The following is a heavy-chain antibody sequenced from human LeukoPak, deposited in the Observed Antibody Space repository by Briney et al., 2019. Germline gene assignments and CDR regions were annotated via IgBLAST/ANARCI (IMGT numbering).Heavy chain of an antibody. CDR2: INPNSGGT. Sequence: GASVKVSCKASGYTFTGYYMHWVRQAPGQGLEWMGWINPNSGGTNYAQKFQGRVTMTRDTSISTAYMELSRLRSDDTAVYYCARGAPMVRGVIDYWGQGTLVTVSS. CDR3: ARGAPMVRGVIDY. CDR1: GYTFTGYY. J-gene: IGHJ4*02. D-gene: IGHD3-10*01. V-gene: IGHV1-2*02.